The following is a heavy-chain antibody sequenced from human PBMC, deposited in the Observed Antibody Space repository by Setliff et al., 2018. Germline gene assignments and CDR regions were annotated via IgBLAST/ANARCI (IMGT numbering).Heavy chain of an antibody. V-gene: IGHV1-46*01. CDR1: GYTFTRYY. D-gene: IGHD2-2*01. CDR2: INVSGGSA. Sequence: ASVKVSCKASGYTFTRYYMYWVRQAPGQGLEWMGIINVSGGSASYAEKFQGRVTMTRDTSTSTIYMELASLIYDDTAVYYCARLVRYCTTTSCQRTSGDDFWGQGTLVTVSS. J-gene: IGHJ4*02. CDR3: ARLVRYCTTTSCQRTSGDDF.